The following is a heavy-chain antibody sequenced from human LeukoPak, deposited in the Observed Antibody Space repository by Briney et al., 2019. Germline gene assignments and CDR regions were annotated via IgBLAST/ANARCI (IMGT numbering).Heavy chain of an antibody. V-gene: IGHV4-39*01. J-gene: IGHJ4*02. CDR3: ARLSRDGYSLFDY. CDR1: GVAIRGGSYC. Sequence: KPSETLSLTCTLSGVAIRGGSYCCGWIRQPPGKGLEWIGSIYYSGSTYYNPSLKSRVTISVDTSKNQFSLKLSSVTAADTAGYYCARLSRDGYSLFDYWGQGTLVTVSS. D-gene: IGHD5-24*01. CDR2: IYYSGST.